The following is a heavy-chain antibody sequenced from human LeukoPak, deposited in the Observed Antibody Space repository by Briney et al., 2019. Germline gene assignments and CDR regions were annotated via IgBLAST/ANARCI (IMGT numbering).Heavy chain of an antibody. V-gene: IGHV3-30*18. CDR3: AKDLGIVGATETLDY. D-gene: IGHD1-26*01. J-gene: IGHJ4*02. CDR1: GFTFSNYG. Sequence: GGSLRLSCAASGFTFSNYGMHWVRQAPGKGLEWVAVISYEGSNKYYADYVKGRFTISRDNSKNTLYVQMNSLRGEDTAVYYCAKDLGIVGATETLDYWGQGTLVTVSS. CDR2: ISYEGSNK.